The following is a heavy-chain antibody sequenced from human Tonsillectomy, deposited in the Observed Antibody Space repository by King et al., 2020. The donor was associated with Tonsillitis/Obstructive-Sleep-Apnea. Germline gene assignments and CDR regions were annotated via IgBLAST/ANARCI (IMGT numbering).Heavy chain of an antibody. V-gene: IGHV3-66*01. CDR3: ARVGKVEYYFDY. Sequence: LQLVQSGGGLVQPGGSLRLSCAASGFTVSSNYMSWVRQAPGKGLEWVSGIYSGGSTYYADSVKGRFTISRDNSKNTLYLQMNSLRAEDTAVYYCARVGKVEYYFDYWGQGTLVTVSS. CDR2: IYSGGST. J-gene: IGHJ4*02. CDR1: GFTVSSNY.